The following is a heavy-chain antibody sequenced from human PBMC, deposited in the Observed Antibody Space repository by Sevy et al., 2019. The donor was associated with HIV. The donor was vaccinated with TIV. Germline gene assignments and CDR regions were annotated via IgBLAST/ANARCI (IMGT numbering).Heavy chain of an antibody. Sequence: GGSLRLSCAASGFTFSSYAMSWVRQAPGKGLEWVSAISGSGGSTYYADSVKGRFTISRDNSKNTLYLQMNSLRAEDTAVYYCAKSPRLTIAVAGSWDYWGQRTLVTVSS. D-gene: IGHD6-19*01. CDR2: ISGSGGST. V-gene: IGHV3-23*01. CDR1: GFTFSSYA. J-gene: IGHJ4*02. CDR3: AKSPRLTIAVAGSWDY.